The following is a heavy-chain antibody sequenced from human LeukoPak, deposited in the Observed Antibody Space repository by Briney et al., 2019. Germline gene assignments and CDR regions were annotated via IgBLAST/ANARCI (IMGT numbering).Heavy chain of an antibody. V-gene: IGHV4-59*01. D-gene: IGHD5-18*01. Sequence: SETLSLTCTVSGGSIGSYYWSWIRQPPGKGLEWIGYIYYSGSTNYNPSLKSRVIISVDTSKNQFSLKLSSVTAADTAVYYCARRRGYSLDYWGQGTLVTVSS. CDR3: ARRRGYSLDY. CDR1: GGSIGSYY. CDR2: IYYSGST. J-gene: IGHJ4*02.